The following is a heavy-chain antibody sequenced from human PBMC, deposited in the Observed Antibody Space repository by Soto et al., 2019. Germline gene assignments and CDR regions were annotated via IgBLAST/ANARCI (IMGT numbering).Heavy chain of an antibody. CDR1: CGSISSSY. CDR2: IYHGGTT. CDR3: ARVHVMVVAGSTFDY. D-gene: IGHD6-19*01. Sequence: SETLSLTCTVSCGSISSSYWAWIRQPPGKGPEWIASIYHGGTTFYNPSLKSRITISVDTSNNQFSLKLTSVTAADTAVYYCARVHVMVVAGSTFDYWGHGTLVTVSS. J-gene: IGHJ4*01. V-gene: IGHV4-38-2*02.